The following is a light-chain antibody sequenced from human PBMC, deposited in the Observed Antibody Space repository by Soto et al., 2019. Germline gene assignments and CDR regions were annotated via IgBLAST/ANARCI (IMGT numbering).Light chain of an antibody. CDR3: AAWDDSLYGLV. CDR1: STNVGVNP. Sequence: QSAXTQPPPTSGTPGQRVTISCSGSSTNVGVNPVNWYQQFPGTAPRLLIYTNDQRPSGVPGRFSGSKSGTTASLDISGLQSDDEADYYCAAWDDSLYGLVFGGGTQLTVL. J-gene: IGLJ2*01. V-gene: IGLV1-44*01. CDR2: TND.